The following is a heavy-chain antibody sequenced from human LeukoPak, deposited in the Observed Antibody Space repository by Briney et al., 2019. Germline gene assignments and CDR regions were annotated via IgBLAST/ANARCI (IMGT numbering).Heavy chain of an antibody. CDR1: GFTFSSYA. CDR2: ISYDGSNK. Sequence: PGGSLRLSCAASGFTFSSYAMHWVRQAPGKGLEWVAVISYDGSNKYYADSVKGRFTISRDNSKNTLYLQMNSLRAEDTAVYYCARGMYSSSWYFDYWGQGTLVTVSS. D-gene: IGHD6-13*01. J-gene: IGHJ4*02. CDR3: ARGMYSSSWYFDY. V-gene: IGHV3-30-3*01.